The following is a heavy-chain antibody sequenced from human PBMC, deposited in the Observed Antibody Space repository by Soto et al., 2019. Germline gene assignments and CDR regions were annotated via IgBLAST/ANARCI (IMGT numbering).Heavy chain of an antibody. D-gene: IGHD2-21*01. CDR1: GGSISSGGYY. V-gene: IGHV4-31*03. J-gene: IGHJ4*02. CDR2: IYYSGII. Sequence: QVQLQESGPGLVKPSQTLSLTCTVSGGSISSGGYYWSWIRQHPGKGLEWIGYIYYSGIIYYNPSLKSXXTXSXXTSKNQFSLKLSSVTAADTAVYYCARSGGYGDCDYWGQGTLVTVSS. CDR3: ARSGGYGDCDY.